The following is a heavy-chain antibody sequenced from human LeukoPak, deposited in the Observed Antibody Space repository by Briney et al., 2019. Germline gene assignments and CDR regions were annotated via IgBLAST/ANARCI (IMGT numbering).Heavy chain of an antibody. CDR3: ARPPGY. V-gene: IGHV4-59*08. Sequence: PSETLSLTCTVSGGSISSYYWRWIRQPPGKGLEWIGYIYYSGSTNYNPSLKSRVTISVDTSKNQFSLKLSSVTAADTAVYYCARPPGYWGQGTLVTVSS. J-gene: IGHJ4*02. CDR2: IYYSGST. CDR1: GGSISSYY.